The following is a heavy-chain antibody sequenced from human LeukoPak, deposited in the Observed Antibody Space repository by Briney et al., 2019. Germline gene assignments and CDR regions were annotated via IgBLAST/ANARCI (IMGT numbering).Heavy chain of an antibody. CDR1: GFTFSGYY. D-gene: IGHD2-2*01. CDR3: ARVRGSGFCSGSSCAKDPGYYYYMDV. CDR2: INPSGGTI. J-gene: IGHJ6*03. V-gene: IGHV3-11*01. Sequence: PGGSLRLSCEGSGFTFSGYYMSWSREAPGKGLEWVLYINPSGGTIYSADSVKGRFTISRDNAKKSLDLQMYSLRAEDTAVYYCARVRGSGFCSGSSCAKDPGYYYYMDVWGKGTTVTVSS.